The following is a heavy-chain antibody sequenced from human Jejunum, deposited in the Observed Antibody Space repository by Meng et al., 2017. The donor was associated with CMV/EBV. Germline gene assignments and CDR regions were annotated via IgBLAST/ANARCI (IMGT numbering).Heavy chain of an antibody. CDR2: TRNTGNTYTT. Sequence: FSFSNHYMDWVRQAPEKGLGWIGRTRNTGNTYTTEYAASVKGRFTISRDDSKMSVFLQMNNLKSEDTAMYYCVRGGYCSGGSCSSFDYWGQGTLVTVSS. CDR3: VRGGYCSGGSCSSFDY. CDR1: FSFSNHY. V-gene: IGHV3-72*01. J-gene: IGHJ4*02. D-gene: IGHD2-15*01.